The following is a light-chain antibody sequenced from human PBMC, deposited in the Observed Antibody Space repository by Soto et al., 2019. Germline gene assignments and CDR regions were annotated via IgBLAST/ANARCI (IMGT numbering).Light chain of an antibody. Sequence: QSMLTQPASVSGSPGQSITISCTGTSSDVGGYNYVSWYQQHPGKAPKLMIYDVSNRPSGVSNRFSGSKSGNTASLTISGLQAEDEADYYCSSYTSSRTRVFGTGTKLTVL. V-gene: IGLV2-14*01. CDR1: SSDVGGYNY. CDR2: DVS. CDR3: SSYTSSRTRV. J-gene: IGLJ1*01.